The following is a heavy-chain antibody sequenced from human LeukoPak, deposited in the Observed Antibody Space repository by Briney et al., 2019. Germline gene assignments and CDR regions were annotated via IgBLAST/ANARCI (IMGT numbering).Heavy chain of an antibody. Sequence: GGFLRLSCAASGFSFSIYWMSWVRQAPGKGLEWLANINLDGSDKNYVDSVKGRFTISRDNAKNSLYLQMTSLRTEDTAVYYCARGYSGWFDNWGQGNLVTVSS. CDR1: GFSFSIYW. CDR3: ARGYSGWFDN. V-gene: IGHV3-7*04. D-gene: IGHD6-19*01. CDR2: INLDGSDK. J-gene: IGHJ4*02.